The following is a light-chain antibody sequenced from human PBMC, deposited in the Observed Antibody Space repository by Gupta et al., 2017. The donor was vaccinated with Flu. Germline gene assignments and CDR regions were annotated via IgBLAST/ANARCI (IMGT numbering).Light chain of an antibody. CDR2: GNS. V-gene: IGLV1-40*01. CDR1: SSNIGAGYD. Sequence: QSVLTQPPSVSGAPGQRVTISCTGSSSNIGAGYDVHWYQQLPGTAPKLLIYGNSNRPSGVPDRFSGSKSGTSASLAIXGXQAEDEXDYYCQSYDSNLREVVFGGGTKLTVL. CDR3: QSYDSNLREVV. J-gene: IGLJ2*01.